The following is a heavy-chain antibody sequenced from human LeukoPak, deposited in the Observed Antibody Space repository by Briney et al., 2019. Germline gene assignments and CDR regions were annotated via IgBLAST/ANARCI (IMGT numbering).Heavy chain of an antibody. CDR2: IYHSGST. J-gene: IGHJ2*01. D-gene: IGHD3-9*01. CDR3: ARDLTTRGWYFDL. Sequence: SETLSLTCAVSGGSISSGGYSWSWIRQPPGKGLEWIGYIYHSGSTYYNPSLKSRVTISVDRSKNQFSLKLSSVTAADTAEYYCARDLTTRGWYFDLWGRGTLVTVSS. CDR1: GGSISSGGYS. V-gene: IGHV4-30-2*01.